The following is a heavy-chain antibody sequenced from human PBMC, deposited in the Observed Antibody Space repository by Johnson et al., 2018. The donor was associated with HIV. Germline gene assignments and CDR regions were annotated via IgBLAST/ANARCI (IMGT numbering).Heavy chain of an antibody. J-gene: IGHJ3*02. CDR1: GFTFSSYA. CDR2: ISYDGSNK. CDR3: ARSFGVTTPGAFDI. Sequence: ESGGGVVQPGRSLRLSCAASGFTFSSYAMHWVRQAPGKGLEWVAVISYDGSNKYYADSVKGRSTISRDNSKNTLYLQMNSLRAEDTAVYYCARSFGVTTPGAFDIWGQGTMVTVSS. V-gene: IGHV3-30-3*01. D-gene: IGHD3-3*01.